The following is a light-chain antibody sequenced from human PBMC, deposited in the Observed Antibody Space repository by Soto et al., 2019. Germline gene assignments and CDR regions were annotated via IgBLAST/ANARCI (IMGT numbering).Light chain of an antibody. CDR1: SSDVGGYNY. CDR2: EVS. Sequence: QSVLTQPASVSGSPGQSITISFTGTSSDVGGYNYVSWYQQHPDKAPKLMIYEVSNRPSGVSNRYSGSKSGNTASLTISGLQAEDEADYYCSSYASGSTVIFGGGTKVTVL. J-gene: IGLJ2*01. V-gene: IGLV2-14*01. CDR3: SSYASGSTVI.